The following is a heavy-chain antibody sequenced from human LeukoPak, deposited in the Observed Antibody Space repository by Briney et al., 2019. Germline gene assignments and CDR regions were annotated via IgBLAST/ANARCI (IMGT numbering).Heavy chain of an antibody. CDR1: GFMFRSYS. D-gene: IGHD6-13*01. V-gene: IGHV3-21*01. Sequence: GGSLRLSCAASGFMFRSYSMNWVRQAPGKGLEWVSSISSSSSYIFYADSVKGRFTISRDNAKKSLSLQMNSLRAEDTAVYYCARGGDTSNWYPGYFDYWGQGALVTVSS. CDR3: ARGGDTSNWYPGYFDY. CDR2: ISSSSSYI. J-gene: IGHJ4*02.